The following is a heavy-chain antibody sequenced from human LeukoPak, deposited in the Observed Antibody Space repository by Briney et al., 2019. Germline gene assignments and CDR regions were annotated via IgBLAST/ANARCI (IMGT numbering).Heavy chain of an antibody. CDR2: TYSGGST. CDR3: ARGGPAAGRFDY. D-gene: IGHD6-13*01. V-gene: IGHV3-66*01. J-gene: IGHJ4*02. Sequence: GGSLRLSCAASGFTVSSNYMSWVRKAPGKGLEWVSVTYSGGSTYYADSVKGRFTISRDNSKNTLYLQMNSLRAEETAVYYCARGGPAAGRFDYWGQGTLVTVSS. CDR1: GFTVSSNY.